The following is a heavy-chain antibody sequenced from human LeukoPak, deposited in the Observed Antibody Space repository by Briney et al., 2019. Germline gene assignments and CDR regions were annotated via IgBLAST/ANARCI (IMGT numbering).Heavy chain of an antibody. J-gene: IGHJ3*02. CDR1: GGSFSGYY. CDR2: INHSGST. D-gene: IGHD1-26*01. V-gene: IGHV4-34*01. CDR3: ARVLGEPTEAFDI. Sequence: SETLSLTCAVYGGSFSGYYWSWIRQPPGKGLEWIGEINHSGSTNYNPSLKSRVTISVDTSKNQFSLKLSSVTAADTAVYYCARVLGEPTEAFDIWGQGTMVTVSS.